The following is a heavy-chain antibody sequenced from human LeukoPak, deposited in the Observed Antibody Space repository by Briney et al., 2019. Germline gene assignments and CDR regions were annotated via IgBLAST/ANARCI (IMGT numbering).Heavy chain of an antibody. J-gene: IGHJ5*02. Sequence: ASVKVSCKASGYTFTSYYMHWVRQAPGQGLEWMGIINPSGGSTSYAQKFQGRVTMTRDTSMSTVYMELSSLRSEDTAVYYCARVDCSGGGCYSGWFDPWGQGTLVTVSS. CDR1: GYTFTSYY. CDR3: ARVDCSGGGCYSGWFDP. V-gene: IGHV1-46*01. CDR2: INPSGGST. D-gene: IGHD2-15*01.